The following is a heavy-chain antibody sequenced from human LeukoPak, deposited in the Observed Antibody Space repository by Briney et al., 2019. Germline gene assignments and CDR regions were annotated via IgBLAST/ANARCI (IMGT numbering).Heavy chain of an antibody. D-gene: IGHD2-15*01. CDR3: ARWGFLVVAAGPPDAFDI. V-gene: IGHV4-39*07. CDR1: GGSISSSSYY. CDR2: IYYSGST. Sequence: PSETLSLTFTVSGGSISSSSYYWGWIRQPPGKGLEWIGSIYYSGSTYYNPSLKSRVTISVDTSKNQFSLKLSSVTAADTAVYYCARWGFLVVAAGPPDAFDIWGQGTMVTVSS. J-gene: IGHJ3*02.